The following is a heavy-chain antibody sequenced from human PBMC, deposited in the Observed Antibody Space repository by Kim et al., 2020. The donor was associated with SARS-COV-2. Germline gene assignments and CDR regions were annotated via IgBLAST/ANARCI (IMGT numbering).Heavy chain of an antibody. V-gene: IGHV3-23*01. CDR3: AKQLGATGTFDY. CDR1: GFTFSSYV. J-gene: IGHJ4*02. Sequence: GGSLRLSCAASGFTFSSYVMSWVRQAPGKGLEWVSAISGSGGSTYYADSVKGRFTISRDNSKNTLYLQMNSLRAEDTAVYYCAKQLGATGTFDYWGQGTLVTVSS. D-gene: IGHD1-26*01. CDR2: ISGSGGST.